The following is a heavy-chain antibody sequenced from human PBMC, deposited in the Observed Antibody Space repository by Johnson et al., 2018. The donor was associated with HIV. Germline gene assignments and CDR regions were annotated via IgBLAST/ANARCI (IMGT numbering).Heavy chain of an antibody. CDR1: GFTFSSYA. CDR3: AREQYGGNSNAGDGFDI. Sequence: QVQLVESGGGVVQPGRSLRLSCAASGFTFSSYAMHWVRQPPGKGLEWVAFIRYDGSNKYYADSMKGRFTISRDNAKNSLYLQMNSLRAEDTAVYYCAREQYGGNSNAGDGFDIWGQGTMVTVSS. CDR2: IRYDGSNK. V-gene: IGHV3-30*04. J-gene: IGHJ3*02. D-gene: IGHD4-23*01.